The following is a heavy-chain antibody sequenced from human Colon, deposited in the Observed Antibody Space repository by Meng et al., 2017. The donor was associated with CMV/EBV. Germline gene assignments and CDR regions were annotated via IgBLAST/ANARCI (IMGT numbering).Heavy chain of an antibody. CDR1: GAPISRGSNS. V-gene: IGHV4-39*07. CDR2: MYFSGIA. Sequence: QRPRQESRAGLVHPAETLSPTLTASGAPISRGSNSWAWFRQPPGKRLEWIGSMYFSGIADYHPSLKSRVNISIHATQNPFSLRLTSVTGADSAVYFCARDLTNKWFSYWGKGTLVTVSS. D-gene: IGHD3-22*01. J-gene: IGHJ4*02. CDR3: ARDLTNKWFSY.